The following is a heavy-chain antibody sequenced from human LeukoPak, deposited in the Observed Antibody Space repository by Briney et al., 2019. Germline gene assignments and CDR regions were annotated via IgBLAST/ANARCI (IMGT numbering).Heavy chain of an antibody. CDR1: GGSISSGSYY. J-gene: IGHJ4*02. CDR2: IYSSGST. D-gene: IGHD2-21*02. V-gene: IGHV4-61*02. Sequence: PSQTLSLTCTVSGGSISSGSYYWSWIRQPAGKGLEWIGRIYSSGSTNYNPSLKSRVTISVDTSKNQFSLRLSSVTAADTAVYYCARGGYCGGDCYFYYWGQGTLVTVSS. CDR3: ARGGYCGGDCYFYY.